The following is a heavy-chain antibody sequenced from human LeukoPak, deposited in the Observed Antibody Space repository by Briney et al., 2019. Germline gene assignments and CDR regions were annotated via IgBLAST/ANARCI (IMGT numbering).Heavy chain of an antibody. J-gene: IGHJ4*02. CDR3: TSNYGDYSRHDY. D-gene: IGHD4-17*01. CDR2: IYYSGIT. V-gene: IGHV4-59*08. CDR1: GDSISRYY. Sequence: SETLSLTCTVSGDSISRYYWSWIRQPPGRGLEWIGYIYYSGITNYNPSLKSRVTISVDRPNNQFSLNLSSVTAADTAMYYCTSNYGDYSRHDYWGQGTLDTVSS.